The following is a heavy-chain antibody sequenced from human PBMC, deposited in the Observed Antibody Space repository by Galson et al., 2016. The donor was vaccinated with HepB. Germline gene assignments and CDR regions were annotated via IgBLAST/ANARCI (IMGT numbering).Heavy chain of an antibody. Sequence: SCKASGYTFNTYNMHWVRQAPGQGLEWMGIIKPSGGNTIYAQKFQDGITMTRDTSTSTVYMELISLRSEDTAVYYCARELDHSFYFDYWGQGTLLTVSS. CDR1: GYTFNTYN. CDR3: ARELDHSFYFDY. V-gene: IGHV1-46*02. J-gene: IGHJ4*02. D-gene: IGHD1-14*01. CDR2: IKPSGGNT.